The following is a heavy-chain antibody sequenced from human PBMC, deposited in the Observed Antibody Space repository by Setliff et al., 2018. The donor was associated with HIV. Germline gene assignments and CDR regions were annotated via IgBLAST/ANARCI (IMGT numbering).Heavy chain of an antibody. J-gene: IGHJ4*02. CDR2: MSPKSGNT. D-gene: IGHD5-12*01. Sequence: GASVKVSCKPSEYSFTSYDINWVRQATGQGLQWMGWMSPKSGNTGYARKFQGRVPMTRNTSISTAYMELSSLISEGTAVYYCARGRDGYKPEPFDSWGQGTLVTVSS. CDR3: ARGRDGYKPEPFDS. V-gene: IGHV1-8*01. CDR1: EYSFTSYD.